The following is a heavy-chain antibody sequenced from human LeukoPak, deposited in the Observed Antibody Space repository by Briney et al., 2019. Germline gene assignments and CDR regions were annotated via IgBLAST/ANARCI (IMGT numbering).Heavy chain of an antibody. CDR2: MNPNSGNT. CDR3: ARVKGGWYSYYYYGMDV. D-gene: IGHD6-19*01. Sequence: ASVKVSCKASGYTFTGYYMHWVRQAPGQGLEWMGWMNPNSGNTGYAQKFQGRVTMTRNTSISTAYMELSSLRSEDTAVYYCARVKGGWYSYYYYGMDVWGQGTTVTVSS. CDR1: GYTFTGYY. V-gene: IGHV1-8*02. J-gene: IGHJ6*02.